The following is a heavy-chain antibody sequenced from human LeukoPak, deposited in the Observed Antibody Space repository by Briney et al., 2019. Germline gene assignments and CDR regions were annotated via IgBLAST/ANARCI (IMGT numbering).Heavy chain of an antibody. V-gene: IGHV1-3*01. CDR1: GYTFTTCA. J-gene: IGHJ3*02. CDR3: TIGLAGDWDAFDI. Sequence: ASVKVSCKTSGYTFTTCAMHWGRQAPGQRLEWMGWIHADSGNTKYSQKLQGRVAIARDTSASTIYMELTSLRIEDTAVYFCTIGLAGDWDAFDIWGLGTMVTVSS. D-gene: IGHD6-19*01. CDR2: IHADSGNT.